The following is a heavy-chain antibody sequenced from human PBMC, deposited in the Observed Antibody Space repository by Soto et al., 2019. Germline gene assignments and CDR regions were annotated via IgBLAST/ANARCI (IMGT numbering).Heavy chain of an antibody. CDR3: ARDETGTEAHFDY. J-gene: IGHJ4*02. Sequence: GGSLRLSCAASGFTFSSYGMHWVRQAPGKGLEWVAVIWYDGSNKYYADSVKGRFTISRDNSKNTLYLQMNSLRAEDTAVYYCARDETGTEAHFDYWGQGTLVTVSS. CDR2: IWYDGSNK. V-gene: IGHV3-33*01. D-gene: IGHD1-1*01. CDR1: GFTFSSYG.